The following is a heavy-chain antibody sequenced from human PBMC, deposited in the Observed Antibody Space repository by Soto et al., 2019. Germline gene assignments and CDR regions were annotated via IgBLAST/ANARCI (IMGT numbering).Heavy chain of an antibody. J-gene: IGHJ4*02. D-gene: IGHD2-2*01. CDR1: GFTFSSYC. CDR3: AKDQDIVVVPAAMPDY. CDR2: ITDDGSNT. Sequence: AGGSLRLSCAASGFTFSSYCMHWVRQAPGKGLVWVAGITDDGSNTYYADSVKGRFTISRDNSKNTLYLQMNSLRAEDTAVYYCAKDQDIVVVPAAMPDYWGQGTLVTAPQ. V-gene: IGHV3-30*18.